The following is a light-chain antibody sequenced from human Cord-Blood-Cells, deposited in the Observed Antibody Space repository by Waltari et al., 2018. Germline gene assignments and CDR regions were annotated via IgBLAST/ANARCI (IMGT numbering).Light chain of an antibody. J-gene: IGLJ3*02. CDR1: RSHVGGYNY. CDR3: CSYAGSYTWV. CDR2: DVS. Sequence: SALTQPRAVSGSPGQSVTIPCTGTRSHVGGYNYVSGYQQHPGKAPKPLIYDVSKRPSGVPDRFSGSKSGNTASLTISGLQAEDEADYYCCSYAGSYTWVFGGGTKLTVL. V-gene: IGLV2-11*01.